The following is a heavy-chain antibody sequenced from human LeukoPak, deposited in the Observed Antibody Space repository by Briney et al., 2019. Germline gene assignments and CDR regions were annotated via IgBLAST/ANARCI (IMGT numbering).Heavy chain of an antibody. V-gene: IGHV1-18*01. J-gene: IGHJ4*02. Sequence: ASVKVSCKASGYTFTSYGISWVRQAPGQGLEWMGWISAYNGNTNYAQKLQGRVTMTTDTSTSTAYMELRSLRSDDTAVYYCARSGVLDLPSPYFDYWGQGTLVTVSS. CDR3: ARSGVLDLPSPYFDY. D-gene: IGHD3-16*01. CDR1: GYTFTSYG. CDR2: ISAYNGNT.